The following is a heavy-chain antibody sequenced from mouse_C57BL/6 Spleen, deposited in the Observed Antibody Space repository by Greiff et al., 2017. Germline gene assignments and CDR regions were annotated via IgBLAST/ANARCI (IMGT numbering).Heavy chain of an antibody. CDR1: GYSFTDYN. D-gene: IGHD3-2*02. Sequence: EVQLQQSGPELVKPGASVKISCKASGYSFTDYNMNWVKQSNGKSLEWIGVINPNYGTTSYNQKFKGKATLTVDQSSSTADMQLTSLTSEDSAVYYCAGEGAQVRGYAMDYWGQGTSVTVSS. CDR3: AGEGAQVRGYAMDY. CDR2: INPNYGTT. V-gene: IGHV1-39*01. J-gene: IGHJ4*01.